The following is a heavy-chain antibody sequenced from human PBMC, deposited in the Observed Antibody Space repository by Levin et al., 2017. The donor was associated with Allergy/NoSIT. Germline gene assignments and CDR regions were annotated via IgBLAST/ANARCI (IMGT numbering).Heavy chain of an antibody. V-gene: IGHV3-30*18. CDR2: ISYDGSNK. Sequence: PGGSLRLSCAASGFTFSSYGMHWVRQAPGKGLEWVAVISYDGSNKYYADSVKGRFTISRDNSKNTLYLQMNSLRAEDTAVYYCAKDRRQWLDWYFDLWGRGTLVTVSS. CDR3: AKDRRQWLDWYFDL. D-gene: IGHD6-19*01. J-gene: IGHJ2*01. CDR1: GFTFSSYG.